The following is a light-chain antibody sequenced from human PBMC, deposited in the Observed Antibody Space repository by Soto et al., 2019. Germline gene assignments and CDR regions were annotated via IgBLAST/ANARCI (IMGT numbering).Light chain of an antibody. CDR3: SSYGGGDTFHVI. CDR1: SSDVGGFNH. J-gene: IGLJ2*01. V-gene: IGLV2-14*01. CDR2: EVT. Sequence: QSALTQPASVTGSPGQSITISCTGTSSDVGGFNHVSWYQQYPGTAPKLMIYEVTNRPSGVSDRFSGSKSGNTASLTVSGLRADDEAVYYCSSYGGGDTFHVIFGGGTKLTVL.